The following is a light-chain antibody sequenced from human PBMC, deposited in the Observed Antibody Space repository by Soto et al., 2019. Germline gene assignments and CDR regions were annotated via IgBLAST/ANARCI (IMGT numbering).Light chain of an antibody. CDR3: SSYTSSSTEV. V-gene: IGLV2-14*01. CDR1: SSDVGGYNY. Sequence: QSALTQPASVSGSPGQSITISCTGTSSDVGGYNYVSWYQQHPRKAPKLMIYEVSNRPSGVSNRFSGSKSGNTASLTISGLQAEDEADYYCSSYTSSSTEVFGTGTKLTVL. J-gene: IGLJ1*01. CDR2: EVS.